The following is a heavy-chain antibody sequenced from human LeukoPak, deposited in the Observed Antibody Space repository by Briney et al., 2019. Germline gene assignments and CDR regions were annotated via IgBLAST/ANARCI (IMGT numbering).Heavy chain of an antibody. J-gene: IGHJ4*02. CDR2: ISSSSNYI. V-gene: IGHV3-21*01. CDR1: GFTFSSYS. D-gene: IGHD2-15*01. Sequence: PGGSLRLSCAASGFTFSSYSMNWVHQAPGKGLEWVSSISSSSNYIYYADSVKGRFTISRDNAKNSLYLQMNSLRAEDTAVYYCARERPSIVVVVAATLDYWGQGTLVTVSS. CDR3: ARERPSIVVVVAATLDY.